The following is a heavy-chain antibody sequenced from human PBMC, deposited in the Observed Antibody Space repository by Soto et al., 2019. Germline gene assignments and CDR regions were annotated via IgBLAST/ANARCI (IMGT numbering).Heavy chain of an antibody. J-gene: IGHJ3*02. Sequence: SLKVSCKASGYTFTGYYMHWVRQAPGRGLEWMGCINPNSGRTNYAQKFQGRVTMTRDTSISTAYMELSRLRSDDTAVYYCAREKYCSGGSCYSAFDIWGQGTMVNVSS. CDR1: GYTFTGYY. D-gene: IGHD2-15*01. V-gene: IGHV1-2*02. CDR2: INPNSGRT. CDR3: AREKYCSGGSCYSAFDI.